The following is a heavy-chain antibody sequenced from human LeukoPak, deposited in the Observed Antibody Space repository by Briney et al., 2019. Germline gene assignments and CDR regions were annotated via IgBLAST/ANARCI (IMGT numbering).Heavy chain of an antibody. CDR2: ISWNSGSI. Sequence: PGGSLRLSCAASGFTFDDYAMHWVRQAPGKGLEWVSGISWNSGSIGYADSVKGRFTISRDNAKNSLYLQMNSLRAEDTALYYCAKDRDCYKNFDYWGQGTLVTVSS. CDR1: GFTFDDYA. CDR3: AKDRDCYKNFDY. V-gene: IGHV3-9*01. J-gene: IGHJ4*02. D-gene: IGHD2-21*01.